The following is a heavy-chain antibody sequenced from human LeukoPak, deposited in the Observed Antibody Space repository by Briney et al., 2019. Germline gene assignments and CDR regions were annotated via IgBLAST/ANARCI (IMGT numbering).Heavy chain of an antibody. V-gene: IGHV3-30*02. J-gene: IGHJ4*02. CDR1: GFTFSTYV. CDR2: IRYDGSIK. D-gene: IGHD7-27*01. Sequence: GGSLRLSCAASGFTFSTYVMHCVRQAPGQGLEWVAFIRYDGSIKYYADSVRGRFTISRDNSKNTLYLQMNSLRGEDTAVYYCAKDDTLGTGPFDYWGQGTLVSVSS. CDR3: AKDDTLGTGPFDY.